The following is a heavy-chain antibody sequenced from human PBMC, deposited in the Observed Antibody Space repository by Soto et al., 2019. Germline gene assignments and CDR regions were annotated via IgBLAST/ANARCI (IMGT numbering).Heavy chain of an antibody. J-gene: IGHJ6*02. CDR2: INPNSGGT. D-gene: IGHD1-26*01. CDR1: GYTFTGYY. Sequence: ASVKVSCKASGYTFTGYYMHWVRQAPGQGLEWMGWINPNSGGTNYAQKFQGRVTMTRDTSISTAYMELSRLRSDDTAVYYCARGHSGSLSGYYVMDVWGQGTTVTVSS. CDR3: ARGHSGSLSGYYVMDV. V-gene: IGHV1-2*02.